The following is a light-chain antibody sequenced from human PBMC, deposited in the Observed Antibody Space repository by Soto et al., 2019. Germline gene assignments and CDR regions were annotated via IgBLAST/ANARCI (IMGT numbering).Light chain of an antibody. CDR1: QRISTY. V-gene: IGKV1-39*01. Sequence: DIQMTQSPSSLSAFVGDRVSITCRASQRISTYLNWYQQKPGKAPNLLIYSSFNLQSGVPSRFSGRGSGTDFTLTISSLQPEDFATYFCQQSYSTPRTFGGGTKVDIK. J-gene: IGKJ4*01. CDR3: QQSYSTPRT. CDR2: SSF.